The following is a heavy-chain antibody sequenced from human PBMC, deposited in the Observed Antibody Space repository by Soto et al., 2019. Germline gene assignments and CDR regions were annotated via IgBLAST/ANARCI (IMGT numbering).Heavy chain of an antibody. CDR3: AKGYDSSWWEGY. CDR1: GFTFSSHV. D-gene: IGHD6-13*01. CDR2: INTNGGST. J-gene: IGHJ4*02. Sequence: EVQVLESGGGLVQPEGSLRLSCVASGFTFSSHVMTWVRQAPGKGLEWVSSINTNGGSTYYAESVKGRFTISRDNSRNTLSLQMSSLRAEDTAVYYCAKGYDSSWWEGYWGQGTLVTVSS. V-gene: IGHV3-23*01.